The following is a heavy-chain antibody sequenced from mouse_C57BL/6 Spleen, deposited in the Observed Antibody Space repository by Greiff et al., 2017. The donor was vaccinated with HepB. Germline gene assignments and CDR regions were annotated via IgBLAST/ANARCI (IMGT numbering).Heavy chain of an antibody. V-gene: IGHV5-16*01. CDR1: GFTFSDYY. CDR3: ARGVDYDYDGYWYFDV. Sequence: EVQLQESEGGLVQPGSSMKLSCTASGFTFSDYYMAWVRQVPEKGLEWVANINYDGSSTYYLDSLKSRFIISRDNAKNILYLQMSSLKSEDTATYYCARGVDYDYDGYWYFDVWGTGTTVTVSS. D-gene: IGHD2-4*01. CDR2: INYDGSST. J-gene: IGHJ1*03.